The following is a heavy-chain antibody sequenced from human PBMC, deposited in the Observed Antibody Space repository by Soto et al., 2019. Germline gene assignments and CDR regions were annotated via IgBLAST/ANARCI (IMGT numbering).Heavy chain of an antibody. CDR3: AKDIRVGRNYDILTGYYEY. Sequence: GGSLRLSCAASGFAFSSYAMSWVRQAPGKGLEWVSAISGSGGSTYYADSVKGRFTISRDNSKNTLYLQMNSLRAEDTAVYYCAKDIRVGRNYDILTGYYEYWGQGTLVTVSS. D-gene: IGHD3-9*01. CDR1: GFAFSSYA. CDR2: ISGSGGST. J-gene: IGHJ4*02. V-gene: IGHV3-23*01.